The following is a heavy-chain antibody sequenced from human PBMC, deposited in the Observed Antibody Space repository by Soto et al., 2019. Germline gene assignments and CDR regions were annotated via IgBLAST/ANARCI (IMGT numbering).Heavy chain of an antibody. Sequence: PGKSLKISCKGSGYSFTTYWINWVRQMPGKGLEWMGRIDPSDSYTDYSPYFQGHVTISADKSISTANQQWSSLADSGTAMYYCARQYCTTSSCPFHFDYWGQGTLVTVSS. CDR1: GYSFTTYW. D-gene: IGHD2-2*01. J-gene: IGHJ4*02. CDR2: IDPSDSYT. CDR3: ARQYCTTSSCPFHFDY. V-gene: IGHV5-10-1*01.